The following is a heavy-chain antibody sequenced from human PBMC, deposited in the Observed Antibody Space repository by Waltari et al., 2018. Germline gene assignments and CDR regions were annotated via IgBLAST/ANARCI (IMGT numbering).Heavy chain of an antibody. CDR3: ARHRGSPGYYYGMDV. V-gene: IGHV5-51*01. D-gene: IGHD1-26*01. Sequence: EVQLVQSGAEVKRPGESRKISCQGSGYSFTTTWSDWVRQGPGKGLEWMGIFYPGDSDTRYSPSFQGQVTISADKSISTAYLQWSSLKASDTAMYYCARHRGSPGYYYGMDVWGQGTMVTVSS. CDR1: GYSFTTTW. J-gene: IGHJ6*02. CDR2: FYPGDSDT.